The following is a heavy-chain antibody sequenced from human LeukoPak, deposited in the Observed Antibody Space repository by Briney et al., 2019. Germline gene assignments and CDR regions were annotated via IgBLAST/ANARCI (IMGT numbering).Heavy chain of an antibody. CDR3: TTWARAGYCSSTSCPYYYYYYMDV. CDR2: IKSKTDGGTT. J-gene: IGHJ6*03. V-gene: IGHV3-15*01. D-gene: IGHD2-2*01. Sequence: PGGSLRLSCAASGFTFSNAWMSWVRQAPGKGLEWVGRIKSKTDGGTTDYAAPVKGRFTISRDDSKNTLYLQMNSLKTEDTAVHYCTTWARAGYCSSTSCPYYYYYYMDVWGKGTTVTVSS. CDR1: GFTFSNAW.